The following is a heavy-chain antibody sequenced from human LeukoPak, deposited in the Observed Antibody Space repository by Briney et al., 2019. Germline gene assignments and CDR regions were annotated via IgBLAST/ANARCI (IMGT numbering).Heavy chain of an antibody. CDR1: GYTFTGYY. CDR2: INPNSGGT. D-gene: IGHD3-9*01. CDR3: ARSPTGYYHAFDY. J-gene: IGHJ4*02. V-gene: IGHV1-2*02. Sequence: AASVKVSCKASGYTFTGYYMHWVRQAPGQGLEWMGWINPNSGGTNYAQKFQGRVTMTRDTSISTAYMELSRLRSDDTAVYYCARSPTGYYHAFDYWGQGTLVTVSS.